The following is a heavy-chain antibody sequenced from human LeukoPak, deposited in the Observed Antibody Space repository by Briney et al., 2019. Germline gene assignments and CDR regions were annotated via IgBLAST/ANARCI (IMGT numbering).Heavy chain of an antibody. D-gene: IGHD5-12*01. V-gene: IGHV7-4-1*02. CDR1: GYTFTGYY. CDR3: ARDLRYSGYDYAPGVSDY. J-gene: IGHJ4*02. CDR2: INTNTGNP. Sequence: ASVKVSCKASGYTFTGYYMHWVRQAPGQGLEWMGWINTNTGNPTYAQGFTGQFVFSLDTSVSTAYLQISSLKAEDTAVYYCARDLRYSGYDYAPGVSDYWGQGTLVTVSS.